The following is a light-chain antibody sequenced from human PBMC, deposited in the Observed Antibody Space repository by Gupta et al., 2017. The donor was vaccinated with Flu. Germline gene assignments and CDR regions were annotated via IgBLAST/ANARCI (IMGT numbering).Light chain of an antibody. CDR3: QQDYVYPYT. Sequence: DIQMTQAPSTLSASVGDRVTMSCRASQSISGWLAWYQQKPGKAPELLIYKASNLESGVPSRFSGGGSGTYFTLTIDNLQPDDFATYYCQQDYVYPYTFGPGTKLEI. CDR1: QSISGW. J-gene: IGKJ2*01. CDR2: KAS. V-gene: IGKV1-5*03.